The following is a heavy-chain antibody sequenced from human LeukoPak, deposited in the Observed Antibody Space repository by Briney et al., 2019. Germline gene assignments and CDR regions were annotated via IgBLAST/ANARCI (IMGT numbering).Heavy chain of an antibody. J-gene: IGHJ6*03. Sequence: PSETLSLTCAAYGGSFSNYYWSWIRQPPGKGLEWIGEINDSGRTNYNPSLMSRVTVSVDTSKKQFSLRLTSVTATDTAVYYCARRWNYGRNYYIDVWGKGATVSVSS. CDR2: INDSGRT. D-gene: IGHD1-7*01. CDR1: GGSFSNYY. CDR3: ARRWNYGRNYYIDV. V-gene: IGHV4-34*01.